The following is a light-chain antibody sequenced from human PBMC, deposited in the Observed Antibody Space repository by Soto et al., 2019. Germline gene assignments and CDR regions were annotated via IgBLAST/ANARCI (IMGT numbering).Light chain of an antibody. CDR2: DVS. J-gene: IGLJ3*02. CDR1: SSDVGGYNY. V-gene: IGLV2-14*01. CDR3: SSYTSSSIPNWG. Sequence: QSALTQPASVSGSPGQSITISCTGTSSDVGGYNYVSWYQQHPGKAPKLMIYDVSNRPSGVSNRFSGSKSGNTASLTISGLQAEDEADYYCSSYTSSSIPNWGFCGGTQLTV.